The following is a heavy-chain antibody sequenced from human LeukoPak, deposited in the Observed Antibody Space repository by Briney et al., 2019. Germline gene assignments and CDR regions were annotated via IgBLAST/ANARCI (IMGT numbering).Heavy chain of an antibody. D-gene: IGHD2-15*01. Sequence: SGGSLRLSCAASGFTFSNAWMSWVRQAPGKGLEWVGRIKSKTDGGTTDYAAPVKGRFTISRDDSKNTLYLQMNSLKTEDTAVYYFTTTYRPYCSGGSCYSGGLYYFDYWGQGTLVTVSS. J-gene: IGHJ4*02. CDR2: IKSKTDGGTT. V-gene: IGHV3-15*01. CDR1: GFTFSNAW. CDR3: TTTYRPYCSGGSCYSGGLYYFDY.